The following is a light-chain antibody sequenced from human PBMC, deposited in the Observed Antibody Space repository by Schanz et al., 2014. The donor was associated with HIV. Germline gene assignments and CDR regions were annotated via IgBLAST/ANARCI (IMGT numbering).Light chain of an antibody. Sequence: EIVLTQSPATLSLSPGERATLSCSASQSVGSNYLAWYQQKPGQGPRLLIYGASTRATGVPDRFRGSGSGTEFTLTISSLQSEDFAVYYCQQYDNWPQGFGQGTKLQIK. J-gene: IGKJ2*03. CDR2: GAS. CDR1: QSVGSN. V-gene: IGKV3-15*01. CDR3: QQYDNWPQG.